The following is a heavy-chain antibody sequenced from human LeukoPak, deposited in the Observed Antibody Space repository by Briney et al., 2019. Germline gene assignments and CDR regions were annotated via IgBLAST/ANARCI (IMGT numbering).Heavy chain of an antibody. CDR1: GFTFDDYA. CDR2: ISWNSGSI. J-gene: IGHJ3*02. Sequence: PGGSLRLSCAASGFTFDDYAMHWVRQAPGKGLEWVSGISWNSGSISYADSVKGRFTISRDNAKNSLYLQMNSLRAEDTALYYCAKDTDSNPSDAFDIWGQGTMVTVSS. CDR3: AKDTDSNPSDAFDI. V-gene: IGHV3-9*01. D-gene: IGHD4-11*01.